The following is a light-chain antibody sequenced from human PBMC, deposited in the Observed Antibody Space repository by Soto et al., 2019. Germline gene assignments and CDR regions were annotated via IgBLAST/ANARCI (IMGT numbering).Light chain of an antibody. CDR3: QQSYRTPVI. CDR2: AAS. CDR1: QSISSY. Sequence: DIQMTQSPSSLSSSVGDTVTITCRASQSISSYLTWYQQQPGKAPKLLIYAASSLQSGIPSRFSGSGSGTAFSLTISTLQPEDSATYYCQQSYRTPVIFGQGTKLEI. V-gene: IGKV1-39*01. J-gene: IGKJ2*01.